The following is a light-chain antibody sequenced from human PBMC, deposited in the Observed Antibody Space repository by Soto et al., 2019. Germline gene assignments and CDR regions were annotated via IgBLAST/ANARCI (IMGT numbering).Light chain of an antibody. Sequence: EVVLTLSPARLSLSQGERATLSCGASQSVSSSYLAWYQQKPGLAPRLLIYDASSRATGIPDRFSGSGSGTYVTRTICRLEPEDFAVYYCQQYGSSRITFGQGTRLEIK. CDR2: DAS. CDR1: QSVSSSY. J-gene: IGKJ5*01. V-gene: IGKV3D-20*01. CDR3: QQYGSSRIT.